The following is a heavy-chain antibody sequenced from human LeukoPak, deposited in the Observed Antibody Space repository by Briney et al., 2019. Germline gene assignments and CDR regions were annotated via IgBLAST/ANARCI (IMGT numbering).Heavy chain of an antibody. CDR3: AELGITMIGGV. Sequence: PGGSLRLSCSASGFTFSSYEMTWVRQAPGKGLGWVSYISSSGSTIYYADSVKGRFTISRDNAKNSVYLQMNSLRAEDTAVYYCAELGITMIGGVWGKGTTVTISS. CDR1: GFTFSSYE. V-gene: IGHV3-48*03. J-gene: IGHJ6*04. D-gene: IGHD3-10*02. CDR2: ISSSGSTI.